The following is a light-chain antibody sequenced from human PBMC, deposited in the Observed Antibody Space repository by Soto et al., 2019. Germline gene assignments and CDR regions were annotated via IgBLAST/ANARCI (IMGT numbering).Light chain of an antibody. CDR1: QSVSSSY. J-gene: IGKJ1*01. Sequence: EIVLTQSPGTLSLSPGERATLSCRSSQSVSSSYLARYQQKPGQAPRLLIYGASSRATAIPDRFSGSGSGTDFTLTISRLEPEDFAVYYCHQYGSSRTFGQGTKVEIK. CDR3: HQYGSSRT. V-gene: IGKV3-20*01. CDR2: GAS.